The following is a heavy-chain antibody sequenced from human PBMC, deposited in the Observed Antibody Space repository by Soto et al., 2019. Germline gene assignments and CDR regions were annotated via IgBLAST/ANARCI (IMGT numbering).Heavy chain of an antibody. D-gene: IGHD3-16*02. J-gene: IGHJ4*02. V-gene: IGHV3-30*18. Sequence: QVQLVESGGGVVQPGRSLRLSCAASGFTFSSYAMHWVRQAPGKGLEWVAVISYDGSDKYYADSVKGRFTISRDNSKNTLNLQMNSLRAEDTAVYYCAKGLGEISPESYDYWGQGTLITVSS. CDR3: AKGLGEISPESYDY. CDR1: GFTFSSYA. CDR2: ISYDGSDK.